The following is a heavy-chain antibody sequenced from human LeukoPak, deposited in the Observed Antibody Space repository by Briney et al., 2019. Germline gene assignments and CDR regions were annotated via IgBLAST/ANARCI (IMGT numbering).Heavy chain of an antibody. CDR2: INSDGSST. CDR1: GFTFSSYW. D-gene: IGHD1-1*01. V-gene: IGHV3-74*01. Sequence: PGGSLGLSCAASGFTFSSYWMHWVRQAPGKGLVWVSRINSDGSSTSYADSVKGRFTISRDNAKNTLYLQMNSLRAEDTAVYYCARFGWNDPFDYWGQGTLVTVSS. CDR3: ARFGWNDPFDY. J-gene: IGHJ4*02.